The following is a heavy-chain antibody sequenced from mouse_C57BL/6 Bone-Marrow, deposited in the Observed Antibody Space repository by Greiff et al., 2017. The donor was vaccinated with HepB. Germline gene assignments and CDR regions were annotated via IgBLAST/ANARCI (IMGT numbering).Heavy chain of an antibody. D-gene: IGHD2-4*01. J-gene: IGHJ3*01. Sequence: EVKLMESGPGLVKPSQSLSLTCSVTGYSITSGYYWNWIRQFPGNKLEWMGYISYDGSNNYNPSLKNRISITRDTSKNQFFLKLNSVTTEDTATYYCAREGDYDFAYWGQGTLVTVSA. CDR3: AREGDYDFAY. V-gene: IGHV3-6*01. CDR2: ISYDGSN. CDR1: GYSITSGYY.